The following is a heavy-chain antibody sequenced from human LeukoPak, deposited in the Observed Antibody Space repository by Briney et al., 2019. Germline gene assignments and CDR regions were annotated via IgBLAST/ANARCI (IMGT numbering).Heavy chain of an antibody. CDR1: GFTFSSYA. CDR3: TTDIVVVVAATRRRDRGYFDY. D-gene: IGHD2-15*01. Sequence: GGSLRLSCAASGFTFSSYAMSWVRQAPGKGLEWVSAISGSGGSTYYAAPVKGRFTISRDDSKNTLYLQMNSLKTEDTAVYYCTTDIVVVVAATRRRDRGYFDYWGQGTLVTVSS. J-gene: IGHJ4*02. V-gene: IGHV3-23*01. CDR2: ISGSGGST.